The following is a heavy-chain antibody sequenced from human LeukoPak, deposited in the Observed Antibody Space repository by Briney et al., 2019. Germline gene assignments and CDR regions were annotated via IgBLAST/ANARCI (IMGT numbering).Heavy chain of an antibody. J-gene: IGHJ4*02. CDR3: ARGFLLGSGRGEDFDY. Sequence: PMASVKVSCKASGYTFTGYYMHWVRQAPGQGLEWMGWINPNSGGTNYAQKFQGWVTMTRDTSISTAYMELSRLRSDDTAVYYCARGFLLGSGRGEDFDYWGQGTLVTVSS. V-gene: IGHV1-2*04. D-gene: IGHD6-19*01. CDR1: GYTFTGYY. CDR2: INPNSGGT.